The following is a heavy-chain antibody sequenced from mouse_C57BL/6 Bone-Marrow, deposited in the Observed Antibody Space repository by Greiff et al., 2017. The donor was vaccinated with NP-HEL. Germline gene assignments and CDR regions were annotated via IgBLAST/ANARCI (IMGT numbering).Heavy chain of an antibody. CDR3: ARHERGGNPYYYAMDY. CDR2: IWSDGST. D-gene: IGHD2-1*01. CDR1: GFSLTSYG. J-gene: IGHJ4*01. Sequence: VKLMESGPGLVAPSQSLSITCTVSGFSLTSYGVHWVRQPPGKGLEWLVVIWSDGSTTYNSALKSRLSISKDNSKSQVFLKMNSLQTDDTAMYYCARHERGGNPYYYAMDYWGQGTSVTVSS. V-gene: IGHV2-6-1*01.